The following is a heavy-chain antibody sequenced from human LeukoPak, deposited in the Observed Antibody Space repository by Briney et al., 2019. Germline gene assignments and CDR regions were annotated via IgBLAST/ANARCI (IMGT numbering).Heavy chain of an antibody. CDR1: GGSFSGYY. J-gene: IGHJ5*02. CDR2: INHSGST. Sequence: SETLSLTCAVYGGSFSGYYWSWIRQPPGKGLEWIGEINHSGSTNYNPSLRSRVTISVDTSKNQFSLKLSSVAAADTAVYYCARGMGFDPWGQGTLVTVSS. V-gene: IGHV4-34*01. CDR3: ARGMGFDP.